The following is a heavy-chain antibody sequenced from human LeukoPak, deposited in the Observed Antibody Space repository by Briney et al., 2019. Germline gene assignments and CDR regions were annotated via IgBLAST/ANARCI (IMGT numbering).Heavy chain of an antibody. J-gene: IGHJ4*02. V-gene: IGHV3-74*01. Sequence: GGSLRLSCAASGFTFGSYWMHWVRQAPGKGLVWVSRISSDGSSTNYADSVKGRFTISRDNAKNTLYLQMNSLRAEDTAVYYCAREVVVPAAILFYFDYWGQGTLVTVSS. CDR1: GFTFGSYW. D-gene: IGHD2-2*01. CDR3: AREVVVPAAILFYFDY. CDR2: ISSDGSST.